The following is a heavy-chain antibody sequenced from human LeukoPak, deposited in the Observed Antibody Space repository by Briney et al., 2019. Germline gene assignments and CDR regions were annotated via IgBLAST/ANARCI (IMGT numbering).Heavy chain of an antibody. Sequence: SVKVSCKASGGTFSKYTISWVRQRPGQGLEWMGGITPLFGTANYAQKFQGRVTITADESASTAYMELSSLRSEDTAVYYCARVSSSWYVYYYGMDVWGQGTTVTVSS. CDR3: ARVSSSWYVYYYGMDV. CDR2: ITPLFGTA. J-gene: IGHJ6*02. D-gene: IGHD6-13*01. CDR1: GGTFSKYT. V-gene: IGHV1-69*01.